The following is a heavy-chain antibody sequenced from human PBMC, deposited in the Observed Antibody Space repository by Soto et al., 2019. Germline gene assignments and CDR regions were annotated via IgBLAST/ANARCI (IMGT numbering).Heavy chain of an antibody. CDR3: ARDWRDGYNHCFDD. J-gene: IGHJ4*02. CDR1: GFTFGIYW. CDR2: IKQDGSES. V-gene: IGHV3-7*05. D-gene: IGHD5-12*01. Sequence: GGSLRLSCAASGFTFGIYWMSWVRQAPGKGLEWVANIKQDGSESYYVDSVKGRFTISRDNAKNSLYLQMSRLRADDTAVYYCARDWRDGYNHCFDDWGQGALVTVSS.